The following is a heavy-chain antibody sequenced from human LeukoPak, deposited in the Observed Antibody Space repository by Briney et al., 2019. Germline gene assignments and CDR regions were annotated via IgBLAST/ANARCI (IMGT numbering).Heavy chain of an antibody. J-gene: IGHJ4*02. V-gene: IGHV4-4*07. CDR3: ARVTGYMTEDYFDY. Sequence: SETLSLTCTVSGGSISSYYWSWIRQPAGKGLEWIGRIHTSGSINYNPSLKSRVTISVDTSKNQFSLRLSSVTAADTAVYYCARVTGYMTEDYFDYWGQGTLITVSS. D-gene: IGHD6-13*01. CDR2: IHTSGSI. CDR1: GGSISSYY.